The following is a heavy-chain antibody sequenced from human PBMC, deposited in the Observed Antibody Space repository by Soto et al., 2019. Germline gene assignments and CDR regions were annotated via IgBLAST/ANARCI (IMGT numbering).Heavy chain of an antibody. J-gene: IGHJ6*03. CDR3: ARLQEIPPYYYYMDV. CDR1: GGSISSYY. Sequence: QVQLQESGPGLVKPSETLSLTCTVSGGSISSYYWSWIRQPPGKGLEWIGYIYYSGSTNYNPSLKSRVTISVDTSKNQFSLKLSSVTAADTAVYYCARLQEIPPYYYYMDVWGKGTTVTVSS. D-gene: IGHD2-2*02. CDR2: IYYSGST. V-gene: IGHV4-59*08.